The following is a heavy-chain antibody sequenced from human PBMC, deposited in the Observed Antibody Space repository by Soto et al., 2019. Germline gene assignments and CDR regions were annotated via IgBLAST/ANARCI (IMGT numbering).Heavy chain of an antibody. D-gene: IGHD3-10*01. Sequence: PGGSLRLSCAASGFTFSSYGMHWVRQAPGKGLEWVAVIWYDGSNKYYADSVKGRFTISRDNSKNTLYLQMNSLRAEDTAVYYSARDYYYGSGSPSPGYWGQGTLVTVSS. V-gene: IGHV3-33*01. J-gene: IGHJ4*02. CDR3: ARDYYYGSGSPSPGY. CDR2: IWYDGSNK. CDR1: GFTFSSYG.